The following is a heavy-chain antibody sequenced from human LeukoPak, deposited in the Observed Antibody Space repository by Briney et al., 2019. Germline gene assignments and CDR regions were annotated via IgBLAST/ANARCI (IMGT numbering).Heavy chain of an antibody. V-gene: IGHV1-46*01. D-gene: IGHD2-15*01. Sequence: ASVTVSCKASGYTFTSYYMHWVRQAPGQGLEWMGIINPSGGSTSYAQKFQGRVTMNRDTSTSTVYMELSSLRSEDTAVYYCARAPSDYCSGGSCYYYYGMDVWGQGTTVTVSS. CDR2: INPSGGST. CDR3: ARAPSDYCSGGSCYYYYGMDV. CDR1: GYTFTSYY. J-gene: IGHJ6*02.